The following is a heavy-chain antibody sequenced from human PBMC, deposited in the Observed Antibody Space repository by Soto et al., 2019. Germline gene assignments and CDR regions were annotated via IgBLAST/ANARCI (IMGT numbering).Heavy chain of an antibody. CDR1: GYTFTSYA. Sequence: ASVKVSCKASGYTFTSYAMHWVRQAPGQRLEWMGWINAGNGNTKYSQKFQGRVTITRDTSASTAYMELSSLRSEDTAVYYCARVGPITFGGVIVSRDYSDYWGQGTLVTVSS. J-gene: IGHJ4*02. V-gene: IGHV1-3*01. CDR3: ARVGPITFGGVIVSRDYSDY. D-gene: IGHD3-16*02. CDR2: INAGNGNT.